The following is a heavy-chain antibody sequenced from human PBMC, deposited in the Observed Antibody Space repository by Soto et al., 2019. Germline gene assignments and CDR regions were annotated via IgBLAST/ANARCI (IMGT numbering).Heavy chain of an antibody. V-gene: IGHV4-4*07. CDR2: ITVNGIT. CDR3: ARDSGENWTYEAH. Sequence: QVQQLESGPGLVKPWDTLSLTCTVSGAYVSDFYWSWIRQPAGKGLEWIGRITVNGITQYTPSFRSRVTMSMDTSRNQFSLNLPSATAADTALYYCARDSGENWTYEAHWGQGTLVTVSS. D-gene: IGHD1-7*01. CDR1: GAYVSDFY. J-gene: IGHJ1*01.